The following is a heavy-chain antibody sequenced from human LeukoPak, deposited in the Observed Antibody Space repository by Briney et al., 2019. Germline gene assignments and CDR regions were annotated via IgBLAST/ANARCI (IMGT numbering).Heavy chain of an antibody. V-gene: IGHV4-59*01. D-gene: IGHD3-22*01. CDR2: IYHSGST. J-gene: IGHJ3*02. CDR3: ASIVVVHDAFDI. CDR1: GASMSSYY. Sequence: SETLSLTCTVSGASMSSYYWSWIRQPPGKGLEWIGYIYHSGSTNYNPSLKSRVTISVTTSKNQFSLKLSSVTAADTAVYYCASIVVVHDAFDIWGQGTMVTVSS.